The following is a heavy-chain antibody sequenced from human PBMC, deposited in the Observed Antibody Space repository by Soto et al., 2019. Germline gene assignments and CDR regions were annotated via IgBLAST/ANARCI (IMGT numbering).Heavy chain of an antibody. D-gene: IGHD3-22*01. V-gene: IGHV3-49*04. J-gene: IGHJ6*02. CDR1: AFSFSNYG. CDR2: IRSKAYGGTT. CDR3: TRSGHYYDSSGYFTGYYGMDV. Sequence: PGGSLRLSCAASAFSFSNYGMHWVRQAPGRGLAWVAFIRSKAYGGTTEYAASVKGRFTISRDDSKSIAYLQMNSLKTEDTAVYYCTRSGHYYDSSGYFTGYYGMDVWGQGTTVTV.